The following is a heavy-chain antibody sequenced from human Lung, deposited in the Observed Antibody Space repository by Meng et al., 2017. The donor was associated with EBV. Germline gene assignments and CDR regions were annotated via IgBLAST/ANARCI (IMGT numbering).Heavy chain of an antibody. CDR3: AREYSSSSGLPGP. CDR2: IYDSGST. J-gene: IGHJ5*02. CDR1: GGSIRFGDYY. V-gene: IGHV4-30-4*08. Sequence: QLTEPGPGLVKPSQTLSLTCTVSGGSIRFGDYYWSWIRQPPGKGLEWIGYIYDSGSTSYNPSLMSRVTISVDTSRNQFSLKLTSVTAADTAVYYCAREYSSSSGLPGPWGQGTLVTVSS. D-gene: IGHD6-6*01.